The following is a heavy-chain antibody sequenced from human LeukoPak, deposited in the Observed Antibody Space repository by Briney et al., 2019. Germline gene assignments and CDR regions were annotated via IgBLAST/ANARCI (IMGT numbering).Heavy chain of an antibody. D-gene: IGHD2-15*01. Sequence: GGSLRLSCAASGFTFSNAWMSWVRQAPGKGLEWVSAISGSGGSTYYADSVKGRFTISRDNSKNTLYLQMDSLRAEDTALYYCARSYCSGGSCYPPYYWGQGTLVTVSS. V-gene: IGHV3-23*01. CDR2: ISGSGGST. J-gene: IGHJ4*02. CDR1: GFTFSNAW. CDR3: ARSYCSGGSCYPPYY.